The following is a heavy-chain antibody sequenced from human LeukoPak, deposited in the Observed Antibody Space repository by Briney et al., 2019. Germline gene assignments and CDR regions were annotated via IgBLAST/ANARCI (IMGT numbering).Heavy chain of an antibody. CDR3: ARSYGDYLTPGGY. Sequence: ASVKVSCKASGYTFTGYYVHWVRQAPGQGLEWMGWINPNSGGTNYAQKFQGWVTMTRDTSISTAYMELSRLRSDDTAVYYCARSYGDYLTPGGYWGQGTLVTVSS. CDR2: INPNSGGT. D-gene: IGHD4-17*01. V-gene: IGHV1-2*04. J-gene: IGHJ4*02. CDR1: GYTFTGYY.